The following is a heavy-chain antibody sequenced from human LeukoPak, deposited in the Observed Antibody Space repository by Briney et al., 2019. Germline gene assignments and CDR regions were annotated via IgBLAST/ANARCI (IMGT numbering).Heavy chain of an antibody. CDR3: AELGITMIGGV. CDR1: GFTFSSYW. Sequence: LPGGSLRLSCAASGFTFSSYWMSWVRQAPGKGLEWVANIKQDGSEKYYVDSVKGRFTTSRDNAKNSLYLQMNSLRAEDTAVYYCAELGITMIGGVWGKGTTVTISS. D-gene: IGHD3-10*02. J-gene: IGHJ6*04. V-gene: IGHV3-7*01. CDR2: IKQDGSEK.